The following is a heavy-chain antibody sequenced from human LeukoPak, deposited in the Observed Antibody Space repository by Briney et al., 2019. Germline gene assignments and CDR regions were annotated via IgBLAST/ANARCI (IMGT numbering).Heavy chain of an antibody. CDR2: IYYSGST. CDR3: AREPRANYYYYYMDV. CDR1: GGSISSSSYY. Sequence: ASETLSLTCTVSGGSISSSSYYWGWIRQPPGKGLEWIGSIYYSGSTYYNPSLKSRVTISVDTSKNQFSLKLSSVTAADTAVYYCAREPRANYYYYYMDVWGKGTTVTVSS. V-gene: IGHV4-39*07. J-gene: IGHJ6*03.